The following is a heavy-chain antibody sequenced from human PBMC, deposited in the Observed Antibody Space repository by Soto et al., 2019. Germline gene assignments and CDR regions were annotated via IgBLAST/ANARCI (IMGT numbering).Heavy chain of an antibody. J-gene: IGHJ5*02. CDR3: ARSRGYSYGSFVLLNWFDP. CDR1: GGSISRGGYY. V-gene: IGHV4-31*03. Sequence: SETLSLTCTVSGGSISRGGYYWSWIRQHPGKGLEWIGYIYYSGSTYYNPSLKSRVTISVDTSKNQFSLKLSSVTAADTAVYYCARSRGYSYGSFVLLNWFDPWGQGTLVTVSS. CDR2: IYYSGST. D-gene: IGHD5-18*01.